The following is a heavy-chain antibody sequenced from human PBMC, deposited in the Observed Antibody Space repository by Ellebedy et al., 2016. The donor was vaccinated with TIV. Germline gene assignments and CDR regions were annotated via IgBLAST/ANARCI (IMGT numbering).Heavy chain of an antibody. CDR3: ARDRKVPYFFDS. D-gene: IGHD1-14*01. J-gene: IGHJ4*02. Sequence: GESLKISXVGSGFIFSNYAIHWVRQAPGKGLEWVAVIWPDGGDRYYAESVKGRFTISRDNSKNTVYLEINSLRAEDTAVYYCARDRKVPYFFDSWGQGTLITVSS. V-gene: IGHV3-33*01. CDR2: IWPDGGDR. CDR1: GFIFSNYA.